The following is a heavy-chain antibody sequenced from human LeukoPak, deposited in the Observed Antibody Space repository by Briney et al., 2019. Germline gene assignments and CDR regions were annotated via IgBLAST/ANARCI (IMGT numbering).Heavy chain of an antibody. CDR1: GFTFSTFW. CDR3: ARGRYYGMDV. CDR2: INSDGSIT. J-gene: IGHJ6*02. Sequence: DPGGSLRLSCAASGFTFSTFWMHWVRQAPGKGLVWVSGINSDGSITTYADSVKGRFTISRDNAENTLYLQMNSLRAEDTAVYYCARGRYYGMDVWGQGTTVTVSS. V-gene: IGHV3-74*03.